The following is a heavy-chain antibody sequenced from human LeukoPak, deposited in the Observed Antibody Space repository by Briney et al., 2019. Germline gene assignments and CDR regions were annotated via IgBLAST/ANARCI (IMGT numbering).Heavy chain of an antibody. CDR3: ARDAVGAYNWFDP. CDR1: GFTFRSYA. V-gene: IGHV3-64*01. Sequence: GSLRLSCAASGFTFRSYAMYWVRQAPGKGLEYVSAISSNGDNTYYASSVKGRFTISRDNSKNTLYLQMGSLRPEDMAVYYCARDAVGAYNWFDPWGQGTLVTVSS. D-gene: IGHD1-26*01. CDR2: ISSNGDNT. J-gene: IGHJ5*02.